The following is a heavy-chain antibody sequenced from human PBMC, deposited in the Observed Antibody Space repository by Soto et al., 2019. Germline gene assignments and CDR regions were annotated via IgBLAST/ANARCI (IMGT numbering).Heavy chain of an antibody. V-gene: IGHV3-33*01. CDR3: AREGYCSSTSCYAYYFDY. J-gene: IGHJ4*02. CDR1: GFTFSSYG. CDR2: IWYDGSNK. Sequence: PGGSLRLSCAASGFTFSSYGMHWVRQAPGKGLEWVAVIWYDGSNKYYADSVKGRFTISRDNSKNTLYLQMNGLRAEDTAVYYCAREGYCSSTSCYAYYFDYWGQGTLVTVSS. D-gene: IGHD2-2*01.